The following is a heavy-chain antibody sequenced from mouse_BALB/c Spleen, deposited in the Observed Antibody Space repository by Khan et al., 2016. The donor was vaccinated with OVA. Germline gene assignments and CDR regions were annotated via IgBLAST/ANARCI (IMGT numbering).Heavy chain of an antibody. CDR3: TRIYRSDFDY. Sequence: IQLVQSGPELVRPGASVKISCKASGYSFTGYFMNWVMQSHGKSLEWIGRINPHIGETFYNQRFKDKATLTVAESSNTAHMELRSLASEDSAVYYCTRIYRSDFDYWGQGTTLTVSS. CDR1: GYSFTGYF. D-gene: IGHD1-1*01. V-gene: IGHV1-20*02. CDR2: INPHIGET. J-gene: IGHJ2*01.